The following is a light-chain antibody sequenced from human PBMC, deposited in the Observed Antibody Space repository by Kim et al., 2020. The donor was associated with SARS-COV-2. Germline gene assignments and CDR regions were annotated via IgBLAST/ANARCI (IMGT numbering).Light chain of an antibody. J-gene: IGKJ1*01. V-gene: IGKV3-11*01. CDR2: DAS. Sequence: SLPPGERATPSCRASQSVSTFLAWYQQKPGQAPRLLISDASNRASGISARFSGSGSGTDFTLTISSLESEDSAVYYCQQRISGWTFGQGTKVDIK. CDR1: QSVSTF. CDR3: QQRISGWT.